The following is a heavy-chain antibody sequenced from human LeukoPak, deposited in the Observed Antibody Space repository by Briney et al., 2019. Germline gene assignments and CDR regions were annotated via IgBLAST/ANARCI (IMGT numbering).Heavy chain of an antibody. V-gene: IGHV3-23*01. CDR2: IGGDGLT. J-gene: IGHJ4*02. CDR1: GFTFSVAA. CDR3: AKDVWHWTFEH. D-gene: IGHD1-1*01. Sequence: GGSLRLSCVTSGFTFSVAAMNWVRQTPGTGLGWVSGIGGDGLTHYADSVQGRFTISRDISKNTLYLQMHGLRVDDTAVYYCAKDVWHWTFEHWGQGVLVTVSS.